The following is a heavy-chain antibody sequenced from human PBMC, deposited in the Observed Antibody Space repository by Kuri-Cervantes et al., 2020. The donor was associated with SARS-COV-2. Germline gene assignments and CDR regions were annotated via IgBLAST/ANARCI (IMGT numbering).Heavy chain of an antibody. J-gene: IGHJ6*02. Sequence: GGSLRLSCAASRFTFSSYWMTWVRQAPGKGLEWVAVIWYDGSNKNYADSVKGRFTISRDNSKNTLYLQLNGLRAEDTAVYYCARDYSTNFMDVWGQGTTVTVSS. D-gene: IGHD6-13*01. CDR2: IWYDGSNK. CDR3: ARDYSTNFMDV. V-gene: IGHV3-33*08. CDR1: RFTFSSYW.